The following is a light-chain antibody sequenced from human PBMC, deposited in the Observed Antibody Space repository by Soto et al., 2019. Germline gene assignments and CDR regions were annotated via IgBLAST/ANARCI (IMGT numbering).Light chain of an antibody. CDR2: DAS. CDR3: QQYDDLPRT. V-gene: IGKV1-33*01. J-gene: IGKJ1*01. Sequence: DIQMTQSPSSLSASVGDRVTITCQASQDISNRLNWYQHKPGKAPKGLIYDASNLEAGVSSRFSGGGSGTDFTFTISSLQPEDIATYYCQQYDDLPRTFGQGTKVQIK. CDR1: QDISNR.